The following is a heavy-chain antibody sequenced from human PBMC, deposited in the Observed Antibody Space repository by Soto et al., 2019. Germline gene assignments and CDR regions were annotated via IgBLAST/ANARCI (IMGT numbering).Heavy chain of an antibody. CDR2: IKQDGTEK. CDR3: ASVAI. J-gene: IGHJ4*02. V-gene: IGHV3-7*01. Sequence: EVQLVESGGGLVQPGGSLRLSCAASGFTFRNYWMSWVRQAPGKGLEWVANIKQDGTEKNYVDSVRGRFTISRDNAKNSLNLQMNTLTAEDTAVYYCASVAIRGQGTQVTVS. CDR1: GFTFRNYW. D-gene: IGHD5-12*01.